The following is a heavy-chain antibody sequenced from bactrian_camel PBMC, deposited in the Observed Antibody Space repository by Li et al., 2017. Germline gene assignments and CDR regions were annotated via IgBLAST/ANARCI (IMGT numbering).Heavy chain of an antibody. CDR2: IYTGAGNT. D-gene: IGHD6*01. J-gene: IGHJ4*01. V-gene: IGHV3S1*01. Sequence: HVQLVESGGGLVQPGGSLRLSCESSGYTYSSYCMGWFRQAPGKEREGVAAIYTGAGNTYYADSVKDRFTISRDNAKNSLYLQMNSLKPEDTAMYYCAASPTRLLTYGGSWRGTAKPPLCRAVENDYPYWGQGTQVTVS. CDR1: GYTYSSYC. CDR3: AASPTRLLTYGGSWRGTAKPPLCRAVENDYPY.